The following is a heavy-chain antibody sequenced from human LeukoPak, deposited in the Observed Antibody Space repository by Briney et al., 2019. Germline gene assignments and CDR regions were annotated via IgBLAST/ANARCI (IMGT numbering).Heavy chain of an antibody. Sequence: GGSLRLSCAASGFTFSTYWMHWVRQAPGKGLVWVSGISGSGNSTYYADSVKGRFTISRDNSKNTLYLQMNSLRAEDTAVYYCAKERWLRIPFDYWGQGTLVTVSS. CDR1: GFTFSTYW. J-gene: IGHJ4*02. CDR3: AKERWLRIPFDY. V-gene: IGHV3-23*01. D-gene: IGHD5-12*01. CDR2: ISGSGNST.